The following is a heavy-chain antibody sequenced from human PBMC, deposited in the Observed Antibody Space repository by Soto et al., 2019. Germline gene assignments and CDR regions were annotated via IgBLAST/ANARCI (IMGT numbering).Heavy chain of an antibody. CDR2: ISGSGGTT. CDR1: GFTFSSYA. CDR3: ARDVDWAFDY. D-gene: IGHD3-9*01. Sequence: LRLSCVVSGFTFSSYAMTGVRQPPGKGLEWVSSISGSGGTTYYADSVKGRFTISRDDAKNSLYLQMSSLTAEDTAVYYCARDVDWAFDYWGQGTLVTVSS. J-gene: IGHJ4*02. V-gene: IGHV3-23*01.